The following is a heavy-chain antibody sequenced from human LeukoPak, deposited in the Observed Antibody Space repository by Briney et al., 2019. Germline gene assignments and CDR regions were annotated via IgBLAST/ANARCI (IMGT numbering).Heavy chain of an antibody. D-gene: IGHD3-9*01. Sequence: SETLSLTCTVSGGSISSYYWSWIRQPPGKGLEWIGYIYYSGSTNYNPSLKSRVTISVDTSKNQFSLKLSSVTAADTAVYYCARGYFDWNHQWDYWDQGTLVTVSS. CDR1: GGSISSYY. J-gene: IGHJ4*02. CDR3: ARGYFDWNHQWDY. V-gene: IGHV4-59*08. CDR2: IYYSGST.